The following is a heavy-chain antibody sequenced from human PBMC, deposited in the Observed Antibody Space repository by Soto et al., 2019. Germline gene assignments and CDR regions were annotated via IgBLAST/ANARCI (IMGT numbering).Heavy chain of an antibody. CDR1: GFTSSSYG. V-gene: IGHV3-33*01. J-gene: IGHJ6*02. CDR3: ARERVAVDGKAYYYGMDV. CDR2: IWYDGSNK. D-gene: IGHD6-19*01. Sequence: RSLRLSCAASGFTSSSYGMHLVRQTPGKGLEGVAVIWYDGSNKYYADSVKGRFTLSRDNSKNTLYLQMNSLRAEDTAVYYCARERVAVDGKAYYYGMDVWDQGTTVTVSS.